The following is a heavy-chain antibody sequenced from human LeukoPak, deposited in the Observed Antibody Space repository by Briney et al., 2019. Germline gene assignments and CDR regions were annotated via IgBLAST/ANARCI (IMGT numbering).Heavy chain of an antibody. CDR3: AAGELARWLDP. V-gene: IGHV1-58*02. J-gene: IGHJ5*02. Sequence: ASVKVSCKASGFTFTSSAMQWVRQARGQRLEWIGWIVVGSGNTNYAQKFQERVTITRDMSTSTAYVELSSLRSEDTAVYYCAAGELARWLDPWGQGTLVTVSS. D-gene: IGHD1-1*01. CDR1: GFTFTSSA. CDR2: IVVGSGNT.